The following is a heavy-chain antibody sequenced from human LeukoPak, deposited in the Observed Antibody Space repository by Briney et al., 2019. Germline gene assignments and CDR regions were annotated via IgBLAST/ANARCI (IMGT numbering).Heavy chain of an antibody. V-gene: IGHV3-23*01. J-gene: IGHJ4*02. CDR2: ISNSADST. CDR3: AKDRGYCSSTTCALDY. CDR1: GFTFSSYA. D-gene: IGHD2-2*03. Sequence: GGSLRLSCAASGFTFSSYAINWVRQAPGKGLEWVSAISNSADSTYYADSVKGRFTISRDNSKNTLYLQLNTLRAEDTAVYYCAKDRGYCSSTTCALDYWGQGTLVTVSP.